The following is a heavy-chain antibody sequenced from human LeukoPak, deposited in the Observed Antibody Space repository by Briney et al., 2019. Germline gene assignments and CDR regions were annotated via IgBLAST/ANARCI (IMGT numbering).Heavy chain of an antibody. D-gene: IGHD4-17*01. CDR1: GGSISSYY. CDR2: IYYSGST. Sequence: PSETLSLTCTVSGGSISSYYWSWIRQPPGKGLEWIGYIYYSGSTNYNPSLKSRVTISVATSKNQFSLKLSSVTAADTAVYYCARPYDYGVHDAFDIWGQGTMVTASS. J-gene: IGHJ3*02. V-gene: IGHV4-59*01. CDR3: ARPYDYGVHDAFDI.